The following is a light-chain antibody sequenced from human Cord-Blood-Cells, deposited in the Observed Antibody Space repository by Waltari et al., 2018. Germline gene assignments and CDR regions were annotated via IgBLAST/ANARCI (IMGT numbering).Light chain of an antibody. Sequence: EIVLTQSTGTLSLSPGERATLSCRASQSVSSSYLAWYQQKPGKAPRLLIYGASSRATGIPDRFSGSGSGTDFTLTISRLEPEDFAVYYCQQYGSSPRTFGQGTKVEIK. CDR1: QSVSSSY. CDR3: QQYGSSPRT. V-gene: IGKV3-20*01. CDR2: GAS. J-gene: IGKJ1*01.